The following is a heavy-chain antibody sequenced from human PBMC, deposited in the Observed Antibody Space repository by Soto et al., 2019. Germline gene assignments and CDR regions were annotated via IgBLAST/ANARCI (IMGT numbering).Heavy chain of an antibody. CDR3: ARQVYTVVTPIDL. CDR1: GYSFAGYW. CDR2: IDPSDSQT. Sequence: GESLKISCKGSGYSFAGYWITWVRQKPGKGLEWMGRIDPSDSQTYYSPSFRGHVTISATKSITTVFLQWSSLRDEDTAVYYCARQVYTVVTPIDLWGQGTLVTVSS. V-gene: IGHV5-10-1*01. D-gene: IGHD2-21*02. J-gene: IGHJ5*02.